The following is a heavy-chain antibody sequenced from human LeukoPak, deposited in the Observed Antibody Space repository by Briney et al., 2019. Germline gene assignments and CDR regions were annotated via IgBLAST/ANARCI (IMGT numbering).Heavy chain of an antibody. D-gene: IGHD4-17*01. Sequence: GGSLTLSCAASGFTVSNNYMSWVRQAPGKGLEWVSVLYRDGPTYCADSVKDRFTISRDNSKNTLYLQMNSLRAEDTAVYYCARDSYSGDTRVRWFDPWGQGTLVTVSS. CDR2: LYRDGPT. J-gene: IGHJ5*02. CDR3: ARDSYSGDTRVRWFDP. V-gene: IGHV3-66*01. CDR1: GFTVSNNY.